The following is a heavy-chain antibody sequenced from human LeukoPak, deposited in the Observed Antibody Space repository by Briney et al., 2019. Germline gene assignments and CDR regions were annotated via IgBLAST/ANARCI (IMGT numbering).Heavy chain of an antibody. CDR1: GGTFSSYA. CDR3: ARDSSHWSPGY. J-gene: IGHJ4*02. CDR2: IIPILGIA. V-gene: IGHV1-69*04. D-gene: IGHD6-13*01. Sequence: GASVKVSCKASGGTFSSYAISCVRQAPGQGLEWMGRIIPILGIANYAQKFQSRVTITADKSTSTAYMELSSLRSDDTAVYYCARDSSHWSPGYWGQGTLVTVSS.